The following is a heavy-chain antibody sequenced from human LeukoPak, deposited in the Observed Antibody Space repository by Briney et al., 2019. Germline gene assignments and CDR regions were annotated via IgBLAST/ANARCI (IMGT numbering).Heavy chain of an antibody. D-gene: IGHD2-2*01. J-gene: IGHJ6*04. Sequence: PGGSLRLSCAASGFTFSSYWMHWVRQAPGKGLVWVSRINSDGSSTSYADSVKGRFTISRDNANNTLYLQMNSLRAEDTAVYYCARVGVVPAAISPYYYGMDVWGKGTTVTVSS. CDR2: INSDGSST. CDR1: GFTFSSYW. CDR3: ARVGVVPAAISPYYYGMDV. V-gene: IGHV3-74*01.